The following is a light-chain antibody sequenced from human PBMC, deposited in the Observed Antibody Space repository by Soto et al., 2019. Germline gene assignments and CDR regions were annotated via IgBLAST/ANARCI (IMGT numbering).Light chain of an antibody. CDR3: QQYGSSPAT. V-gene: IGKV3-20*01. CDR1: QSVSSSY. J-gene: IGKJ4*01. Sequence: EIVLTQSPGTLSLSPGERATLSCRASQSVSSSYLAWYQQKPGQAPRLLIYGASSRATGIPDRFSGSGSVTDFTLTISRLEPEDFAVYYCQQYGSSPATFGGGTKVDSK. CDR2: GAS.